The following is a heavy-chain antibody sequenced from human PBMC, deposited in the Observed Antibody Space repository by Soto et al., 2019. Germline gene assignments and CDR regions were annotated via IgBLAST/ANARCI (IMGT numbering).Heavy chain of an antibody. CDR1: GFTFSNYA. V-gene: IGHV3-23*01. D-gene: IGHD4-4*01. J-gene: IGHJ6*02. Sequence: GGSLSLSCAASGFTFSNYAMTWVRQAPGKGLEWVSHITGSGGSTYYADSVKGRFTISRDNSKNTLYLQMNSLRAEDTAEYYCEGYRHSNNFYGMDVGCQWTTGTVFS. CDR2: ITGSGGST. CDR3: EGYRHSNNFYGMDV.